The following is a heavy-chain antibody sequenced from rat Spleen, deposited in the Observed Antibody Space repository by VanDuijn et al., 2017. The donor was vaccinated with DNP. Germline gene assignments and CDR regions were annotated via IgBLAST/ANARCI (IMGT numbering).Heavy chain of an antibody. Sequence: QVQLKESGPGLVQPSQTLSLTCTVAGFSLTSYNVHWVRQPPGKGLEWMGVIWNTGGTRYNSALKSRLSISKDTSKSQVFLKMNSLQTEDTATYYCARDVPYNNYVLYVMDAWGQGASVTVSS. CDR3: ARDVPYNNYVLYVMDA. V-gene: IGHV2-41*01. CDR2: IWNTGGT. CDR1: GFSLTSYN. D-gene: IGHD1-10*01. J-gene: IGHJ4*01.